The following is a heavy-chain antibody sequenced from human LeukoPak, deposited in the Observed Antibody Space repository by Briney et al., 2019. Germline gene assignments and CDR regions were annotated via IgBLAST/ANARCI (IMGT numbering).Heavy chain of an antibody. J-gene: IGHJ4*02. D-gene: IGHD1-26*01. Sequence: PGGSLRLSCVASGFAFSSYWMSWVRQAPGKGLEWVGNIKQDGGEKYYVDSVKGRFTISRDNAKNSLFMQMNSLRVEDTAVYYCAGLGGSYYTYWGQGTLVTVSS. V-gene: IGHV3-7*01. CDR3: AGLGGSYYTY. CDR1: GFAFSSYW. CDR2: IKQDGGEK.